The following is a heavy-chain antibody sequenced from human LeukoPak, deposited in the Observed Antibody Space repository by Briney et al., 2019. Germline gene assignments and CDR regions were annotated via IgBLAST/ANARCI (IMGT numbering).Heavy chain of an antibody. D-gene: IGHD3-3*01. CDR2: IYYSGST. CDR3: ARAAGITIFVYYYYYMDV. CDR1: GGSISSSSYY. Sequence: PSETLSLTCTVSGGSISSSSYYWGWIRQPPGKGLEWIGSIYYSGSTYYNPSLKSRVTISVDTSKNQFSLKLSSVTAADTGVYYCARAAGITIFVYYYYYMDVWGKGTTVTVSS. J-gene: IGHJ6*03. V-gene: IGHV4-39*07.